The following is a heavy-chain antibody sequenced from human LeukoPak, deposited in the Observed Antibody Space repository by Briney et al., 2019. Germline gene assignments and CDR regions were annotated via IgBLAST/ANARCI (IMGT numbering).Heavy chain of an antibody. Sequence: SETLSLTCTVSGGSISSYYWSWIRQPPGKGLEWIGYIYYSGSTNYNPSLKSRVTISVDTSKNQFSLKLSSVTAADTAVYYCARLHYYDSSGLQNWFDPWGQGTLVSVSS. CDR1: GGSISSYY. V-gene: IGHV4-59*01. CDR2: IYYSGST. CDR3: ARLHYYDSSGLQNWFDP. D-gene: IGHD3-22*01. J-gene: IGHJ5*02.